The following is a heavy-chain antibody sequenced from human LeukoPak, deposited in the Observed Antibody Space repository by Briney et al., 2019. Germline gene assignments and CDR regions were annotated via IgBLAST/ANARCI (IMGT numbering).Heavy chain of an antibody. D-gene: IGHD1-20*01. CDR3: ARGDNWNPFDY. J-gene: IGHJ4*02. CDR2: IIPIFGTA. V-gene: IGHV1-69*05. CDR1: GGTFSSYA. Sequence: SVKVSCKASGGTFSSYAISWVRQAPGQGLEWMGSIIPIFGTANYAQKFQGRVTITTDESKSTLYLQLSSLRAEDTALYYCARGDNWNPFDYWGQGTLVTVSS.